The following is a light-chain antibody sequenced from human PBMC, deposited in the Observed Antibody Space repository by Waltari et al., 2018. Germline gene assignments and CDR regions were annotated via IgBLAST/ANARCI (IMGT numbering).Light chain of an antibody. CDR1: QSVNSW. Sequence: DIQMTQSPSTLSASVGDRVTITCRASQSVNSWLAWHQQKPGKAPNLLIYKASVLENGVPSRFSGSGSATDFNLTISSLQPDDFATYYCQQYSSFPWTFGQGTKVEIK. CDR2: KAS. J-gene: IGKJ1*01. CDR3: QQYSSFPWT. V-gene: IGKV1-5*03.